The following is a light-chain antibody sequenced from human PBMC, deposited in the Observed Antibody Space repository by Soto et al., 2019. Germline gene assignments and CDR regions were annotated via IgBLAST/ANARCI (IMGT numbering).Light chain of an antibody. V-gene: IGLV2-14*01. CDR2: VVS. CDR3: SSYTSSDTPYV. Sequence: QSVLTQPASVSGSPGQSITISCTGTSSDVGGYNYVSWYQQHPDKAPKLMIYVVSNRPSGVPNRFSGSKSGNTASLTISWLKAEDVAEYYCSSYTSSDTPYVFGSGTKLTVL. CDR1: SSDVGGYNY. J-gene: IGLJ1*01.